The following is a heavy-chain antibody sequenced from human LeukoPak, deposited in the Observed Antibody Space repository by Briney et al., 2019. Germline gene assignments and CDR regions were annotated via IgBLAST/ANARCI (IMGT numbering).Heavy chain of an antibody. CDR1: GFTFSSYA. D-gene: IGHD1-26*01. V-gene: IGHV3-23*01. Sequence: GGSLRLSCAASGFTFSSYAMSWVRQAPGKGLEWVSAISGSGGSTYYADSVKGRFTISRDNSKNTLYLQMNSPRAEDTAVYYCAKLEYSGSYPLLPLDYWGQGTLVTVSS. CDR2: ISGSGGST. J-gene: IGHJ4*02. CDR3: AKLEYSGSYPLLPLDY.